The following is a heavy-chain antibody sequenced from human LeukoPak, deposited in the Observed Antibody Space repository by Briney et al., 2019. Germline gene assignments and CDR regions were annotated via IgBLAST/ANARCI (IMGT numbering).Heavy chain of an antibody. Sequence: SETLSLTCTVSGDSISRSSYYWGWIHQPPGKGLEWVANIYSSGSTYYNPSLKSRVTISVDTSKNQVALKLSSVTAADTAVYYCASRPFSSLDYWGQGTLVSVSS. CDR1: GDSISRSSYY. V-gene: IGHV4-39*01. CDR3: ASRPFSSLDY. D-gene: IGHD2/OR15-2a*01. CDR2: IYSSGST. J-gene: IGHJ4*02.